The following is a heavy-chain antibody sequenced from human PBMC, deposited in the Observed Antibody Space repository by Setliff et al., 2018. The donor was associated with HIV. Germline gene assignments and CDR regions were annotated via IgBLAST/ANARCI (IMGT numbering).Heavy chain of an antibody. J-gene: IGHJ6*02. Sequence: ASVKVSCKASGGTFSSYAISWVRQAPGQGLEWMGGIIPIFGTANYAQKFQGRVTITTDESTSTAYMELSSLRSEDTAVYYCARVLVARNYYYYGMDVWGRGTTVTVSS. CDR2: IIPIFGTA. V-gene: IGHV1-69*05. D-gene: IGHD5-12*01. CDR3: ARVLVARNYYYYGMDV. CDR1: GGTFSSYA.